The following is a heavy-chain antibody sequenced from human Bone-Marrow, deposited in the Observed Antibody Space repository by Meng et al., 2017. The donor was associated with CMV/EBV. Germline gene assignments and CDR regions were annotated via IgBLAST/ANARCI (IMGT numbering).Heavy chain of an antibody. CDR1: GFIFSSYD. D-gene: IGHD2-21*02. V-gene: IGHV3-30*02. CDR3: AKDLDGGDKG. Sequence: GESLKISCAASGFIFSSYDMHWVRQAPGKGLEWVAYLRHDGSNKDYADSVKGRITISRDISTNTLYLQMNSLRVEDTAVYYCAKDLDGGDKGWGQGTLDTVSS. CDR2: LRHDGSNK. J-gene: IGHJ4*02.